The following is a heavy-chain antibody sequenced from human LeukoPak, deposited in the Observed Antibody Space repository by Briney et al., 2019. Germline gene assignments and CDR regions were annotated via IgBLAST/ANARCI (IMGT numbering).Heavy chain of an antibody. CDR3: ARGGGLDV. CDR2: IGTGGSI. Sequence: GGSLRLSCAASGFIVSSDYMSWVRLAPGKGLEWVSIIGTGGSIHYTDSVKGRFTISRDNAKNSLYLQMSNLRAEDTAVYFCARGGGLDVWGQGATVTVSS. D-gene: IGHD3-16*01. J-gene: IGHJ6*02. CDR1: GFIVSSDY. V-gene: IGHV3-53*01.